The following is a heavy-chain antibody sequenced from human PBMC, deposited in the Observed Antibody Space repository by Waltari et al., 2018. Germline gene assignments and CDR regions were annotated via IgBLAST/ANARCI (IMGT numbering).Heavy chain of an antibody. J-gene: IGHJ4*02. V-gene: IGHV3-33*01. CDR1: GFTFSSYG. CDR3: ARERAFPQWLHRGYFDY. D-gene: IGHD6-19*01. CDR2: IWYDGSNK. Sequence: QVQLVESGGGVVQPGRSLRLSCAASGFTFSSYGMHWVRQAPGKGLEWVAVIWYDGSNKYYADSVKGRFTISRDNSKNTLYLQMNSLRAGDTAVYYCARERAFPQWLHRGYFDYWGQGTLVTVSS.